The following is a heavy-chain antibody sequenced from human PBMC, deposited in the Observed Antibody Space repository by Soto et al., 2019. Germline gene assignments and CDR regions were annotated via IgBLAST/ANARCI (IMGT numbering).Heavy chain of an antibody. CDR2: ISSNGGST. J-gene: IGHJ4*02. Sequence: GGSLRLSCSASGFTFSSYAMHWVRQAPGKGLEYVSAISSNGGSTYYADSVKGRFTISRDNSKNTLYLQMSSLRAEDTAVYYCVKDPNFIAAPFDYWGQGTLVTVSS. CDR1: GFTFSSYA. CDR3: VKDPNFIAAPFDY. D-gene: IGHD6-13*01. V-gene: IGHV3-64D*08.